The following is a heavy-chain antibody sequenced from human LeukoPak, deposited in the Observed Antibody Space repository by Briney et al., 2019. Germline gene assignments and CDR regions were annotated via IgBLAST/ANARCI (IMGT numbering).Heavy chain of an antibody. J-gene: IGHJ4*02. CDR2: IRYDGSNK. Sequence: PGGSLRLSCAASGFTFSSYGMHWFRQAPAKGLEWVAFIRYDGSNKYYADSVKGRFTISRDNSKNTLYLQMNSLRAEDTAVYYCAKEGYYDSSGPDYWGQGTLVTVSS. CDR1: GFTFSSYG. CDR3: AKEGYYDSSGPDY. V-gene: IGHV3-30*02. D-gene: IGHD3-22*01.